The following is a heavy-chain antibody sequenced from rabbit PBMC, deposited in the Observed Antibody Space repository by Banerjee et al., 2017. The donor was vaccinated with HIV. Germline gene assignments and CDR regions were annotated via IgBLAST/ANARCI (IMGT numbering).Heavy chain of an antibody. Sequence: QLKESGGGLVQPGGSLKLSCKASGFDFSSYYMNWVRQAPGKGLEWIGYIDPVFDTTYYASWVNGRFTISSHNAQNTLYLQLNSLTAADTATYFCASSVGYNYASFGLWGPGTLVTVS. CDR3: ASSVGYNYASFGL. CDR1: GFDFSSYY. V-gene: IGHV1S7*01. D-gene: IGHD6-1*01. J-gene: IGHJ4*01. CDR2: IDPVFDTT.